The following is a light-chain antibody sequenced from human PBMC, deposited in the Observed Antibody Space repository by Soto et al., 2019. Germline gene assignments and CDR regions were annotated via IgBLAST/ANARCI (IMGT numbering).Light chain of an antibody. V-gene: IGKV3-20*01. CDR1: QSVSRTY. CDR2: ATS. Sequence: VYTRLQGRLSLSRGGGSTSSGGASQSVSRTYLAWYQQKPVQAPRLLIYATSSRATGIPDRLSGSGSGTDFTLTISRLEPEDFAVYYCQQYGRSGTFGQGTKVDI. CDR3: QQYGRSGT. J-gene: IGKJ1*01.